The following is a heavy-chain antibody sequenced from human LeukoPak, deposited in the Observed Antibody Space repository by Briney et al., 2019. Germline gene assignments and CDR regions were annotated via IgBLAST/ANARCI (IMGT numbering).Heavy chain of an antibody. Sequence: SETLSLICTVSGGSISNYYGSWIRQPAGKGLEWIGRIYSSGSTNNNPSFKSRVTMSVDTSNNQFSLKLTSVTAADTAVYYCARDGAAIRFDAWSQGTLVTVSS. J-gene: IGHJ5*02. V-gene: IGHV4-4*07. CDR2: IYSSGST. CDR1: GGSISNYY. D-gene: IGHD5-24*01. CDR3: ARDGAAIRFDA.